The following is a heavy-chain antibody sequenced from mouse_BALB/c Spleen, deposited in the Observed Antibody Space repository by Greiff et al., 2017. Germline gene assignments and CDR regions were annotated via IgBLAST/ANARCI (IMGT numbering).Heavy chain of an antibody. Sequence: DVQLQESGPGLVKPSQSLSLTCTVTGYSITSDYAWNWIRQFPGNKLEWMGYISYSGSTSYNPSLKSRISITRDTSKNQFFLQLNSVTTEDTATYYCARGKYYFDYWGQGTTLTVSS. CDR2: ISYSGST. V-gene: IGHV3-2*02. CDR3: ARGKYYFDY. CDR1: GYSITSDYA. J-gene: IGHJ2*01.